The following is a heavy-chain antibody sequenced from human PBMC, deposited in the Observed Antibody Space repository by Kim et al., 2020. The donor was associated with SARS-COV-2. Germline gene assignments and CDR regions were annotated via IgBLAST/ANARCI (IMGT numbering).Heavy chain of an antibody. J-gene: IGHJ6*02. Sequence: GGSLRLSCSASGFTFNTYGMLWVRQAPGKGLEWVAVIWFGGSDQYYADSVKGRFTISRANSNDTLYLQMRSLRADDTAVYYCARGPHYDSWSGYSDYYYGMDVWSRGTTVTVSS. CDR3: ARGPHYDSWSGYSDYYYGMDV. CDR2: IWFGGSDQ. CDR1: GFTFNTYG. D-gene: IGHD3-3*01. V-gene: IGHV3-33*01.